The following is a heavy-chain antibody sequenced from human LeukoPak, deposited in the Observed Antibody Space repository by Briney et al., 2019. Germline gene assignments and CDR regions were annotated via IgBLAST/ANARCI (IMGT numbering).Heavy chain of an antibody. J-gene: IGHJ4*02. CDR3: ATPQWELHLFDY. CDR1: GHTLTELS. D-gene: IGHD1-26*01. CDR2: FDPEDGET. Sequence: GASVKVSCKVSGHTLTELSIHWVRQAPGKGLEWMGGFDPEDGETIYAQKFQGRVTMTEDTSTDTAYTELSSLTSEDTAIYYCATPQWELHLFDYWGQGTLVTVSS. V-gene: IGHV1-24*01.